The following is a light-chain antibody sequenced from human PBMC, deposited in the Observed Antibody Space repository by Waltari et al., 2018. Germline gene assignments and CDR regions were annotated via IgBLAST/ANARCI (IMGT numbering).Light chain of an antibody. CDR1: QSVSRV. J-gene: IGKJ1*01. CDR3: QKYDRLPAT. CDR2: GAS. V-gene: IGKV3-20*01. Sequence: EIVLTQSPGTLSLSPGERGTLSCRASQSVSRVLAWYQQKPGQAPRLLIYGASTRATGIPDRFRGSGSGTDFSLTISRLEPEEFAVYYCQKYDRLPATFGQGTKVEIK.